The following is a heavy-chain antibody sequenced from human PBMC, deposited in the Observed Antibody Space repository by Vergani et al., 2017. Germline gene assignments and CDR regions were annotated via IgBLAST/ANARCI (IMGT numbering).Heavy chain of an antibody. CDR3: TSLEWGSGSYVR. J-gene: IGHJ4*02. V-gene: IGHV3-73*02. CDR2: IRSKANSYAT. Sequence: EVQLVESGGGLVQPGGSLKLSCAASGFTFSGSAMHWVRQASGKGLEWVGRIRSKANSYATAYAASVKGRFTISIDDSKNTAYLQMNSLKTEDTTVYYCTSLEWGSGSYVRWGQGTLVTVSS. CDR1: GFTFSGSA. D-gene: IGHD1-26*01.